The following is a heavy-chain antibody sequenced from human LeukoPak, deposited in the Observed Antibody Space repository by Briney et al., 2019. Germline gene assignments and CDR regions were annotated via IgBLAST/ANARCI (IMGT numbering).Heavy chain of an antibody. V-gene: IGHV3-13*01. CDR2: IGIRDDT. CDR3: IRGGIRVSGIDAFDI. CDR1: GFTFRDYG. D-gene: IGHD5/OR15-5a*01. Sequence: GGSLRLSCAASGFTFRDYGMHWVRHVPGRGLEWVSAIGIRDDTHYPDSVKGRFTISRENAKNSLYLQMNTLRDGDTAMYYCIRGGIRVSGIDAFDIWGQGTMVTVSS. J-gene: IGHJ3*02.